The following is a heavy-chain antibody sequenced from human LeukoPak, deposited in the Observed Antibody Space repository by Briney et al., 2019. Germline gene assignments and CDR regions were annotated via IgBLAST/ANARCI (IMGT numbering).Heavy chain of an antibody. Sequence: GGSLRLSCAASGFTFSTYWMHWVRQAPGKGLVWVSRIHSDGGSTTYADSVMGRFTISRDNAKNTLYLQMNSLRAEDTAVYYCARSRVMTHDAFDIWGQGTMVTVSS. CDR3: ARSRVMTHDAFDI. V-gene: IGHV3-74*01. J-gene: IGHJ3*02. CDR1: GFTFSTYW. CDR2: IHSDGGST. D-gene: IGHD2-21*02.